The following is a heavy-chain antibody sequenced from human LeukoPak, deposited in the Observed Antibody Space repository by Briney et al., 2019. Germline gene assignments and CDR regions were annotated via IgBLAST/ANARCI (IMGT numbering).Heavy chain of an antibody. CDR3: ARKGVAAAGTRLKSYYFDP. Sequence: SETLSLTCTVSGGSISSSSYYWGWIRQPPGKGLEWIGSIYYSGSTYYNPSLKSRVTISVDTSKNQFSLKLSSVTAADTAVYYCARKGVAAAGTRLKSYYFDPWGQGTLVTVSS. CDR1: GGSISSSSYY. D-gene: IGHD6-13*01. J-gene: IGHJ5*02. CDR2: IYYSGST. V-gene: IGHV4-39*07.